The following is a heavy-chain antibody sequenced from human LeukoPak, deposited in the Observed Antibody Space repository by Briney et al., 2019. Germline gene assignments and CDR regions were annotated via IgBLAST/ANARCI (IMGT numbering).Heavy chain of an antibody. Sequence: SVKVSCKASGGTFSSYAISWVRQAPGQGLEWMGGIIPIFGTANYALKFQGRVTITTDESTSTAYMELSSLRSEDTAVYYCASTAAAGRDYYYYMDVWGKGTTVTVSS. V-gene: IGHV1-69*05. CDR1: GGTFSSYA. CDR3: ASTAAAGRDYYYYMDV. J-gene: IGHJ6*03. D-gene: IGHD6-13*01. CDR2: IIPIFGTA.